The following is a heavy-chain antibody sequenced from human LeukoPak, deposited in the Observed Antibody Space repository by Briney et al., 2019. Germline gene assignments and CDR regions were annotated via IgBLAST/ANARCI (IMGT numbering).Heavy chain of an antibody. J-gene: IGHJ4*02. D-gene: IGHD5-24*01. CDR1: GFTFSSYS. V-gene: IGHV3-23*01. Sequence: GGSLRLSCVASGFTFSSYSMNWVRQAPGRGLEWVSAISGSGGSTYYADSVKGRFTISRDNSKNTLYLQMNSLRAEDTAVYYCAKGDVPVEYWGQGTLVTVSS. CDR3: AKGDVPVEY. CDR2: ISGSGGST.